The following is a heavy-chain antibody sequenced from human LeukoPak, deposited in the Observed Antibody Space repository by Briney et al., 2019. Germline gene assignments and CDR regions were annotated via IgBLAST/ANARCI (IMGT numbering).Heavy chain of an antibody. CDR2: ITGSGGTT. CDR3: ARGIRVEGSYYYYMDV. V-gene: IGHV3-21*01. J-gene: IGHJ6*03. CDR1: GFAFSNYG. Sequence: TGGSLRLSCAASGFAFSNYGMNWVRQAPGKGLEWVSGITGSGGTTYYADSVKGRFTISRDNAKNSLYLQMNSLRAEDTAVYYCARGIRVEGSYYYYMDVWGKGTTVTVSS. D-gene: IGHD3-3*01.